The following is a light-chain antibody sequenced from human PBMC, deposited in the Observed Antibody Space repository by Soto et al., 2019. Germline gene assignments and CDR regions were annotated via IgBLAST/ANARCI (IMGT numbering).Light chain of an antibody. Sequence: IQMTQSPSILSASVGARVTITCRASQSISTWLAWYQQKPEKAPKLLIHDASTLESGVPSRFSGSGSGTEFTLTISSLQPDDFATYYCQQYNSYSRTFGQGTRVEV. CDR1: QSISTW. CDR2: DAS. V-gene: IGKV1-5*01. J-gene: IGKJ1*01. CDR3: QQYNSYSRT.